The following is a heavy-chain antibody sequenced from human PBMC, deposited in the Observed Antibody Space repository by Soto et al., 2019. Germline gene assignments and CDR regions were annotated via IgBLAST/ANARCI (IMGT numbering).Heavy chain of an antibody. CDR3: ARTPGGAPADYYFDY. V-gene: IGHV4-31*03. CDR1: GGSISSGDYY. CDR2: IHYSGNT. D-gene: IGHD4-17*01. Sequence: QVRLQESGPGLVKPSKTLSLTCTVSGGSISSGDYYWSWIRHHPGGGLEWIGYIHYSGNTYYDPSLKSRLTMSVDTSKNQFSLNLSSVTAEDTAVYYCARTPGGAPADYYFDYWGLGTLVTVSS. J-gene: IGHJ4*02.